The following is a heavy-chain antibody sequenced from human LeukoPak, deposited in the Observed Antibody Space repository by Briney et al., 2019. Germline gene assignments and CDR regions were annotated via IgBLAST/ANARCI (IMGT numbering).Heavy chain of an antibody. J-gene: IGHJ5*02. V-gene: IGHV1-2*02. CDR3: AKDPRVYGAANWFDP. Sequence: ASVKVSCKASGYTFTGYHMHWVRQAPGQGLEWMGWINPHSGGTNYAQKFQGRATLTRDTSISTVYMELSSLRSDDTAVYFCAKDPRVYGAANWFDPWGQGTLVTVSS. D-gene: IGHD3-10*01. CDR2: INPHSGGT. CDR1: GYTFTGYH.